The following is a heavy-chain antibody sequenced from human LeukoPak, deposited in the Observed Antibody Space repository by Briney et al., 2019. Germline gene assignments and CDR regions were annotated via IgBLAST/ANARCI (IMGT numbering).Heavy chain of an antibody. V-gene: IGHV4-61*02. CDR3: ARGVYYYGSGSLNWFDP. J-gene: IGHJ5*02. CDR2: VYTSGTT. Sequence: SETLSLTCTVSDGSISSGSYYWSWIRQPAGKGLEWIGRVYTSGTTNYNPSLKSRVTISVDTSKNQFSLKLSSVTAADTAVYYCARGVYYYGSGSLNWFDPWGQGTLVSVSS. CDR1: DGSISSGSYY. D-gene: IGHD3-10*01.